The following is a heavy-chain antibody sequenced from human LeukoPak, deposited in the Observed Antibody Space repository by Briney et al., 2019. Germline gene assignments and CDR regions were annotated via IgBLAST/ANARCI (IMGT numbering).Heavy chain of an antibody. CDR2: FSGSGGSA. D-gene: IGHD5-18*01. J-gene: IGHJ4*02. V-gene: IGHV3-23*01. Sequence: GGSLRLSCAASGFTFSSYAMSWVRQAPGKGLEWVSAFSGSGGSAYYADSVKGRFTISRDNSKNTLYLQMNSLRAEDTAVYYCAKGIHRYGWYYFDYWGQGTLVTVSS. CDR3: AKGIHRYGWYYFDY. CDR1: GFTFSSYA.